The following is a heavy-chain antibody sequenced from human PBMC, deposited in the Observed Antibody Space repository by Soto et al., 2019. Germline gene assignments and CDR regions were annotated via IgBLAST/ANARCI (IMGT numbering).Heavy chain of an antibody. D-gene: IGHD6-6*01. V-gene: IGHV3-21*01. Sequence: GGSLRLSCAASGFTFSRYAMSWVRQAPGKGLEWVSTFSGPGGGTYYADSVKGRFTISRDNAKNSLYLQMNSLRAEDTAVYYCARDPEYSSSLSYYYGMDVWGQGTTVTVSS. CDR3: ARDPEYSSSLSYYYGMDV. CDR1: GFTFSRYA. CDR2: FSGPGGGT. J-gene: IGHJ6*02.